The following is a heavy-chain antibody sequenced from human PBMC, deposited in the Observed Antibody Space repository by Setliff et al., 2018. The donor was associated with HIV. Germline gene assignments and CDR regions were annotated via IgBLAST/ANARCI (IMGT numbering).Heavy chain of an antibody. J-gene: IGHJ3*02. CDR3: ARGEQQLVRNAFDI. CDR1: GGSISSYY. D-gene: IGHD6-13*01. V-gene: IGHV4-59*12. Sequence: PSETLSLTCTVSGGSISSYYWSWIRQPPGKGLEWIGYSYYSGSTNYKPSLKSRVSISVDTSKNQFSLKLSSVTAADTAVYYCARGEQQLVRNAFDIWGQGTMVTVSS. CDR2: SYYSGST.